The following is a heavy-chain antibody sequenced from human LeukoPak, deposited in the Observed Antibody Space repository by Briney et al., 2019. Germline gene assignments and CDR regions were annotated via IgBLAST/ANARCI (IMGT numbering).Heavy chain of an antibody. Sequence: PSETLSLTCTVSGGSISSYYWSWIRQPPGKGLEWVGYIYYSGSTNYNPSLKSRVTISVDTSKNQFSLKLSSVTAADTAVYYCARRAPYSYEWSTLDYWGQGTLVTVSS. D-gene: IGHD5-18*01. J-gene: IGHJ4*02. CDR3: ARRAPYSYEWSTLDY. CDR1: GGSISSYY. CDR2: IYYSGST. V-gene: IGHV4-59*08.